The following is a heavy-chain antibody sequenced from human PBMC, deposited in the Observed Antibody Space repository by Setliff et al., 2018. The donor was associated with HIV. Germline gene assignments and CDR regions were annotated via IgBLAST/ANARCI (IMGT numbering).Heavy chain of an antibody. D-gene: IGHD3-22*01. Sequence: SETPSLTCTVSGGSISSGDDFWTWVRQPAGKGLEWIGHVYASGGTKYDPSLQSRVVISVDTSKNQFFLRLTSVTAADTAVYFCARDLGRYTRSGFYSDYHYGVDVWGQGTTVTVSS. CDR1: GGSISSGDDF. J-gene: IGHJ6*02. CDR2: VYASGGT. CDR3: ARDLGRYTRSGFYSDYHYGVDV. V-gene: IGHV4-61*09.